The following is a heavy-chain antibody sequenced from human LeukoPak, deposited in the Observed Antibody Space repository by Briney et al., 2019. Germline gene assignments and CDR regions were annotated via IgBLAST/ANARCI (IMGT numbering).Heavy chain of an antibody. D-gene: IGHD2-2*02. Sequence: SETLSLTCAVYGGSFSGYYWSWIRQPPGKGLEWIGEINHSGSTNYNPSLKSRVTISVDTSKNQFSLKLSSVTAADTAVYYCARAFRGYCSSTSCYTNWFDPWGQGTLVTVSS. CDR2: INHSGST. CDR1: GGSFSGYY. CDR3: ARAFRGYCSSTSCYTNWFDP. J-gene: IGHJ5*02. V-gene: IGHV4-34*01.